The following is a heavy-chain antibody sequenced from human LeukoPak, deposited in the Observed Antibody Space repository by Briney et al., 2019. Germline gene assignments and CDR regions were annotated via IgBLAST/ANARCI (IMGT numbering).Heavy chain of an antibody. J-gene: IGHJ4*02. CDR1: GDSISNSNW. CDR2: VYPNGDT. V-gene: IGHV4-4*02. CDR3: ARVAAKTVEY. Sequence: PSETLSLTCAVSGDSISNSNWWTWVSQPPGKGLAWVGEVYPNGDTHYNPSLKTRVTISVDKSKNQFSLNLNSMTAADTAVYYCARVAAKTVEYWGQGTLVTVSS. D-gene: IGHD2-15*01.